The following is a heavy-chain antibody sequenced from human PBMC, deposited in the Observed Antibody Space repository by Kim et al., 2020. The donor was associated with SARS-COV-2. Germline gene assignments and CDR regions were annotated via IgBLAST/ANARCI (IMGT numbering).Heavy chain of an antibody. CDR2: IWYDGSNK. CDR1: GFTFSIYA. V-gene: IGHV3-33*01. Sequence: GGSLRLSCAASGFTFSIYAMHWVRQAPGKGLEWVAVIWYDGSNKYYADSVKGRFTISRDNSKNTLYLQMNSLRAEDTAVYYCARDYGSGTEGWFDPWGQGTLVTVSS. CDR3: ARDYGSGTEGWFDP. J-gene: IGHJ5*02. D-gene: IGHD3-10*01.